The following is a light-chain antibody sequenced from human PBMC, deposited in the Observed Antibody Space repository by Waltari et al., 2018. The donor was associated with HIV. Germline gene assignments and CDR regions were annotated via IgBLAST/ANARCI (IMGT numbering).Light chain of an antibody. CDR1: SSNIGSNT. CDR3: ATWDDSLNAWV. J-gene: IGLJ3*02. CDR2: SYG. Sequence: QSVLNQSPSASGTPGQRVIISCSGSSSNIGSNTVTWYQQFPGTAPNLRIYSYGQRPSGVPERFSGSKSATSAALAISGLRSEDEADYYCATWDDSLNAWVFGGGTKLTVL. V-gene: IGLV1-44*01.